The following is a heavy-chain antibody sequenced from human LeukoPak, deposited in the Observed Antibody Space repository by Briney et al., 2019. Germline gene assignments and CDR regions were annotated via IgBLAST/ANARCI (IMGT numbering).Heavy chain of an antibody. CDR3: ARDLTDTAMVTVN. D-gene: IGHD5-18*01. CDR1: GFTFSSYA. J-gene: IGHJ4*02. CDR2: ISYDGSNK. Sequence: GGSLRLCCAASGFTFSSYAMHWVRQAPGKGLEWVAVISYDGSNKYYADSVKGRFTISRDNSKNTLYLQMNSLRAEDTAVYYCARDLTDTAMVTVNWGQGTLVTVSS. V-gene: IGHV3-30*04.